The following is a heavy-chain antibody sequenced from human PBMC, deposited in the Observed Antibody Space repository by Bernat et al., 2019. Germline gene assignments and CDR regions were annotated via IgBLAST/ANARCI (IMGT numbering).Heavy chain of an antibody. CDR1: RYSFISYG. J-gene: IGHJ6*02. D-gene: IGHD3-16*01. Sequence: QVQLVQSASEVKNPGASVNISCKALRYSFISYGIHWLRQAPGQRLEWMGWIDPATGKTKFSQKFQGRVTITMYTSASTVYLDLSSLRSEDTALYYCARAIGDASFSSYYGLDVWGQGTTVTVAS. CDR3: ARAIGDASFSSYYGLDV. V-gene: IGHV1-3*01. CDR2: IDPATGKT.